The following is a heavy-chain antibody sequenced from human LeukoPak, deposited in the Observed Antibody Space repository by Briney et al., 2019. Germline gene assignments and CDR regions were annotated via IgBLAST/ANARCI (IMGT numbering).Heavy chain of an antibody. CDR1: GFTFSSYD. Sequence: QSGGSLRLSCGASGFTFSSYDMNWVRQAPGKGLEWVSYISSSGSAIYYADSVKGRFTISRDNAKNSLYLQMNSLRAEDTAVYYCARSGPSVGYYSLRAFDIWGQGTLVTVSS. J-gene: IGHJ3*02. V-gene: IGHV3-48*03. CDR3: ARSGPSVGYYSLRAFDI. CDR2: ISSSGSAI. D-gene: IGHD3-22*01.